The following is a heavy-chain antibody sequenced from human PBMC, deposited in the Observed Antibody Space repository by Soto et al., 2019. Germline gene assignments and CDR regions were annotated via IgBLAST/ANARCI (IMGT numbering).Heavy chain of an antibody. D-gene: IGHD2-2*01. V-gene: IGHV4-31*03. CDR3: AREDETSNYFDY. CDR2: IYYTGTT. Sequence: QVQLQESGPGLVKPSQALSLICTVSGGSISSGGHYWSWIRQHPGKGLEWIGYIYYTGTTYYNPSLRSRLTISVDSSRKQFSLRLSSVTAADTAVYYCAREDETSNYFDYWGQGTLVTVSS. CDR1: GGSISSGGHY. J-gene: IGHJ4*02.